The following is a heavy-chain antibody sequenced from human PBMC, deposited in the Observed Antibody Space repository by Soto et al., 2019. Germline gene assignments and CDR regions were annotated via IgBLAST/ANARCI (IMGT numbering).Heavy chain of an antibody. D-gene: IGHD2-2*02. CDR1: GFTFSSYV. J-gene: IGHJ3*01. CDR2: INQDGSEK. V-gene: IGHV3-7*03. Sequence: GGSLRLSCAASGFTFSSYVMSWVRQAPGKGLEWVANINQDGSEKYYVDSVKGRFTISRDNAKNSVYLQMNSLRAEDTAVYYCARGSGAAIGWGQGTMDTVSS. CDR3: ARGSGAAIG.